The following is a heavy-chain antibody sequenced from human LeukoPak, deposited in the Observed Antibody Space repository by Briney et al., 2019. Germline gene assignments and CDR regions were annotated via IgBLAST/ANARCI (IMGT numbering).Heavy chain of an antibody. J-gene: IGHJ6*02. Sequence: GGSLRLSCATSGFTFSSYSMNWVRQAPGKGLEWVSSISSSSSYIYYADSVKGRFTISRDNAKNSLYLQMNSLRAEDTAVYYWARGDSYGWGYYYYGMDVWGQGTTVTVSS. CDR1: GFTFSSYS. CDR2: ISSSSSYI. V-gene: IGHV3-21*01. D-gene: IGHD5-18*01. CDR3: ARGDSYGWGYYYYGMDV.